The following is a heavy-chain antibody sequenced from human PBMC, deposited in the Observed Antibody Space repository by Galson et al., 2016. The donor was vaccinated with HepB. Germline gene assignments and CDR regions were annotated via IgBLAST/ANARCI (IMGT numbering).Heavy chain of an antibody. Sequence: ETLSLTCGVYGGSFNDHYWSWIRQSPGRGLEWIGEINYAGDTKYNPSLKSRVTISVDTSKNQFSLKLKSTTAADTAVYFCARVVVAATKWFDPWGQGTLVTVSS. CDR3: ARVVVAATKWFDP. J-gene: IGHJ5*02. D-gene: IGHD2-15*01. CDR1: GGSFNDHY. CDR2: INYAGDT. V-gene: IGHV4-34*01.